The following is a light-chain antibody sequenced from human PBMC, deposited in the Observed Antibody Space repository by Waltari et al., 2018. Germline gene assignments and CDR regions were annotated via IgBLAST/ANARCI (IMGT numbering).Light chain of an antibody. CDR3: CSYAGSSTFV. CDR1: ISDVGSYNL. V-gene: IGLV2-23*02. Sequence: QSALTQPASVSGSPGQSITISCTRPISDVGSYNLVSWYQQHPGKAPKLMIYEFSKRPAGVSNRFSGSKSGNTASLTISGLQAEDEADYYCCSYAGSSTFVFGGGTKLTVL. J-gene: IGLJ2*01. CDR2: EFS.